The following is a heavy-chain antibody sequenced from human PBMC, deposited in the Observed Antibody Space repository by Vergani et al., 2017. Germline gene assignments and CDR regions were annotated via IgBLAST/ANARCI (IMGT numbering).Heavy chain of an antibody. CDR2: IYAGDSDV. D-gene: IGHD3-3*01. V-gene: IGHV5-51*03. CDR1: GYSITNYW. CDR3: AKTLDFSRLYSSYNWFDP. J-gene: IGHJ5*02. Sequence: EVQLVQSGAEVKKPGESLKISCQGSGYSITNYWIAWVRQRPGKGLEWMGIIYAGDSDVRYSPSFQGQVTMSVYKSLSTAYLQWSSLKASDTATYDCAKTLDFSRLYSSYNWFDPWGQGTLVTVSS.